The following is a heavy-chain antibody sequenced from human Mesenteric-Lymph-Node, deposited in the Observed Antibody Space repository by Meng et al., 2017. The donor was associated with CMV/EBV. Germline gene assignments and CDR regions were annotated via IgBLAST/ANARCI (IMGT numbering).Heavy chain of an antibody. CDR1: GGSISSSSYY. J-gene: IGHJ4*02. CDR2: IYHSGST. V-gene: IGHV4-39*07. CDR3: ARGESMYCSSTSCPFDY. D-gene: IGHD2-2*01. Sequence: GSLRLSCTVSGGSISSSSYYWGWIRQPPGKGLEWIGSIYHSGSTYYNPSLKSRVTISVDTSKNQFSLKLSSVTAADTAVYYCARGESMYCSSTSCPFDYWGQGTLVTVSS.